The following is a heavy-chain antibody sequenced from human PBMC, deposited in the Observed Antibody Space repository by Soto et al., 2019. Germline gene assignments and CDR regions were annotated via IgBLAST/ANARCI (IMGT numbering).Heavy chain of an antibody. D-gene: IGHD1-7*01. CDR1: GGSISSSSYY. CDR3: TRPFGTTTFYFAMDV. Sequence: KTSETLSLTCTVSGGSISSSSYYWGWIRQPPGKGLEWIGSTHYSGNTYYNPSFKSRVTTSLDTSKNQFSLKLSSVTAADTAVYYCTRPFGTTTFYFAMDVWGQGTTVTVSS. V-gene: IGHV4-39*01. J-gene: IGHJ6*02. CDR2: THYSGNT.